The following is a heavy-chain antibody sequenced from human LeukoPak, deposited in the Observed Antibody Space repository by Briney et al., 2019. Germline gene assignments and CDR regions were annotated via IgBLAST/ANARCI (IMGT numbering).Heavy chain of an antibody. D-gene: IGHD3-10*01. CDR2: INSDGSST. CDR3: ARDLHELWFGELSNSILDY. J-gene: IGHJ4*02. Sequence: PGGSLRLSCTVSGFTVSSNSMSWVRQAPGKGLVWVSRINSDGSSTSYADSVKGRFTISRDNAKNTLYLQMNSLRAEDTAVYYCARDLHELWFGELSNSILDYWGQGTLVTVSS. V-gene: IGHV3-74*01. CDR1: GFTVSSNS.